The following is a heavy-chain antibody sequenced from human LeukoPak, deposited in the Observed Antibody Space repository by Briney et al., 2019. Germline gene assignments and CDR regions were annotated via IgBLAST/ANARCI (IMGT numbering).Heavy chain of an antibody. CDR1: GGSISSYY. CDR2: IYYSGST. CDR3: ARAEGYCSSTSCLLDYYYGMDV. J-gene: IGHJ6*02. V-gene: IGHV4-59*01. Sequence: SETLSLTCTVSGGSISSYYWSWIRQPPGKGLEWIGYIYYSGSTNYNPSLKSRVTISVDTSKNQFSLKLSSVTAADTAVYYCARAEGYCSSTSCLLDYYYGMDVWGQGTTVTVSS. D-gene: IGHD2-2*01.